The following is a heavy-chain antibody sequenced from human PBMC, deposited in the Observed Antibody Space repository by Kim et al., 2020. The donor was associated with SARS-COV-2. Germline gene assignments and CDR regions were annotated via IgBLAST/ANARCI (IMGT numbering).Heavy chain of an antibody. J-gene: IGHJ4*02. Sequence: TSYNPSLKSPATISVNRSKNQFSLTLTSVTAADTAVYYCTRGPYSDYFDYWGQGTLVTVSS. CDR3: TRGPYSDYFDY. V-gene: IGHV4-30-2*01. CDR2: T. D-gene: IGHD4-4*01.